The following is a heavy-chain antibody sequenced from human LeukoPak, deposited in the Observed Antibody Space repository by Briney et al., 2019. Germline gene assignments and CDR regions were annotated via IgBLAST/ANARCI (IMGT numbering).Heavy chain of an antibody. J-gene: IGHJ6*02. D-gene: IGHD1-26*01. CDR1: GFTFSSYA. Sequence: GGSLRLSCAASGFTFSSYAMSWVRQVPGKGLEWVSGISGSGGSTNYADSVKGRFTISRDNSKNTLYLQMNSLRVEDTAVYYCAKEEWERKYFHGMDVWGQGTTVTVFS. CDR3: AKEEWERKYFHGMDV. V-gene: IGHV3-23*01. CDR2: ISGSGGST.